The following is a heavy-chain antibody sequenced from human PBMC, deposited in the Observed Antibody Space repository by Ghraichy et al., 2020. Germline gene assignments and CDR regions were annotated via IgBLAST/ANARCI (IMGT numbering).Heavy chain of an antibody. CDR1: GFTFSSYA. CDR3: AKGEAPYCSGGSCYPLGY. CDR2: ISGSGGST. J-gene: IGHJ4*02. V-gene: IGHV3-23*01. D-gene: IGHD2-15*01. Sequence: GSLRLSCAASGFTFSSYAMSWVRQAPGKGLEWVSAISGSGGSTYYADSVKGRFTISRDNSKNTLYLQMNSLRAEDTAVYYCAKGEAPYCSGGSCYPLGYWGQGTLVTVSS.